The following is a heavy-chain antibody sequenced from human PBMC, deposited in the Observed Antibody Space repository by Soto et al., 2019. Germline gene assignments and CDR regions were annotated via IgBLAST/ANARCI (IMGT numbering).Heavy chain of an antibody. D-gene: IGHD4-17*01. Sequence: QFQLVQSGAEVKKPGSSVKVSCKASGGIFSSYTISWVRQAPGQGLEWMGRINPILGIANYAQKFQGRVTITADKFTSTAYMELSSLRSEDTAVYYCARAQVDFTYYGDSENYYFDYWGQGTLVTVS. J-gene: IGHJ4*02. V-gene: IGHV1-69*02. CDR1: GGIFSSYT. CDR2: INPILGIA. CDR3: ARAQVDFTYYGDSENYYFDY.